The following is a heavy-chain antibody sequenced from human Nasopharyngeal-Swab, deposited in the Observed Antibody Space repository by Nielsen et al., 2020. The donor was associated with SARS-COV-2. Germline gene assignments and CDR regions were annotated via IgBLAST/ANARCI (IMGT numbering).Heavy chain of an antibody. D-gene: IGHD3-3*01. V-gene: IGHV3-7*01. CDR1: AFTFSSYW. Sequence: GESLKISCATSAFTFSSYWMSWVRQAPGKGLEWVANIKQDGSEKYYVDSVKGRFTISRDNAKNSLYLQMNSLRGEDTAVYYCARDPAKLRFLEWYYDYWGQGTLVTVSS. J-gene: IGHJ4*02. CDR2: IKQDGSEK. CDR3: ARDPAKLRFLEWYYDY.